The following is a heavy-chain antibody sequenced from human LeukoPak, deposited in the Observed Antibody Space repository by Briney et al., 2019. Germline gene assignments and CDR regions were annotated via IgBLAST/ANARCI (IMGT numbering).Heavy chain of an antibody. J-gene: IGHJ4*02. Sequence: GASVNVSCKASGYTFTSYGISSVRQAPGHGLEWMGWISAYNGNTNYAQKLQGRVTMTTDTSTSPAYMELRSLRSDVTAVYYCARGLYYFDYWGQGTLVTVSS. CDR2: ISAYNGNT. V-gene: IGHV1-18*01. CDR3: ARGLYYFDY. D-gene: IGHD3-22*01. CDR1: GYTFTSYG.